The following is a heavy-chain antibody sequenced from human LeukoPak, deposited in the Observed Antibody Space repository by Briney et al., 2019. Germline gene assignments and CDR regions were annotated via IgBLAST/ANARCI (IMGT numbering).Heavy chain of an antibody. CDR1: GFTFSSYS. V-gene: IGHV3-21*01. CDR2: ISSSSSYI. Sequence: GGSLRLSCAASGFTFSSYSMNWVRQAPGKGLEWVSSISSSSSYIYYADSVKGRFTISRDNAKNSLYLQMNSLRAEDTAVYYCARDLYGDYPWDYWGQGALVTVSS. D-gene: IGHD4-17*01. CDR3: ARDLYGDYPWDY. J-gene: IGHJ4*02.